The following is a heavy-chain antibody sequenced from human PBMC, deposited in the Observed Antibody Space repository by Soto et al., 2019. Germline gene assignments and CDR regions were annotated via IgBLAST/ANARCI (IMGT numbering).Heavy chain of an antibody. J-gene: IGHJ3*02. CDR3: AREGVTMVRERDDDAFDI. D-gene: IGHD3-10*01. V-gene: IGHV1-18*01. Sequence: ASVKVSCKASGYTFTSSGISWVRQAPGQGLEWMGWISAYNGNTNYAQKLQGRVTMTTDTSTSTAYMELRSLRSDDTAVYYCAREGVTMVRERDDDAFDIWGQGTMVTVS. CDR2: ISAYNGNT. CDR1: GYTFTSSG.